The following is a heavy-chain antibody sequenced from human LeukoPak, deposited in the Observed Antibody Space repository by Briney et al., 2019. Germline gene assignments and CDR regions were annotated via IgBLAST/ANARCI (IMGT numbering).Heavy chain of an antibody. CDR3: ARGNSHSFDY. CDR1: GFTLSSYW. V-gene: IGHV3-74*01. D-gene: IGHD4-11*01. Sequence: GGSLRLSCAASGFTLSSYWMHWVRHAPGKGPVWVSRINSDGSSTSYADSVKGRFTISRDNAKNTLYLQMNSLRAEDTAVYYCARGNSHSFDYWGKGDLVTVSS. CDR2: INSDGSST. J-gene: IGHJ4*02.